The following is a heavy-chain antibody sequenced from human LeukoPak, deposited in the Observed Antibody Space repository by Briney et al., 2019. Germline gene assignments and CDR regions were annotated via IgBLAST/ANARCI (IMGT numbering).Heavy chain of an antibody. V-gene: IGHV3-66*01. J-gene: IGHJ4*02. Sequence: GGSLGLSCAASGFTVSSNYMSWVRQAPGKGLEWGSVIYTGGNTYYADSVKGRFTISRDNSKNTLYLQMNSLRADDTAVYFCARGLVTTVVFFDYWGQGTLVTVSS. CDR3: ARGLVTTVVFFDY. CDR1: GFTVSSNY. CDR2: IYTGGNT. D-gene: IGHD4-23*01.